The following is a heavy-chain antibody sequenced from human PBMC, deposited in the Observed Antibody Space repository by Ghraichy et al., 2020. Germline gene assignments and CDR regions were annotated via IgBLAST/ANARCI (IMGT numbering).Heavy chain of an antibody. CDR1: GFTFSSYA. J-gene: IGHJ6*02. Sequence: GESLNISCAASGFTFSSYAMSWVRQAPGKGLEWVSATSGSGGSTNYADSVKGRFTISRGNSKNTLYLQMNSLRAEDTAVYYCARYRPPKPPVRAPHYYYGMDVWGQGTTVTVSS. V-gene: IGHV3-23*01. CDR2: TSGSGGST. CDR3: ARYRPPKPPVRAPHYYYGMDV. D-gene: IGHD2-2*01.